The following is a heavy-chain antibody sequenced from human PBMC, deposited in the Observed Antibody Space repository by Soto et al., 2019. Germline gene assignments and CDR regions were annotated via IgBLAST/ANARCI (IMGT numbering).Heavy chain of an antibody. CDR1: GYTFTSYD. CDR3: ARGHDYGDYFWFDP. D-gene: IGHD4-17*01. Sequence: GASVKVSCKASGYTFTSYDINWVRQATGQGLEWMGWMNPNSGNTGYAQKFQGRVTMTRNTSISTAYMELSSLRSEDTAVYYCARGHDYGDYFWFDPWGQGTLVTVSS. CDR2: MNPNSGNT. J-gene: IGHJ5*02. V-gene: IGHV1-8*01.